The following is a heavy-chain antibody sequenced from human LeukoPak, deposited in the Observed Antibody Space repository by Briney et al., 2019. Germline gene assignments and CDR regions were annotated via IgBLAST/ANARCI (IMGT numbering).Heavy chain of an antibody. CDR2: ISYDGSNK. CDR1: GFTFSIYA. J-gene: IGHJ4*02. CDR3: ARVPYSGFLPTPDIAAAQLEDY. V-gene: IGHV3-30-3*01. D-gene: IGHD6-13*01. Sequence: LTGRSLRLSCAASGFTFSIYAMHWVRQAPGKGLEWVAVISYDGSNKYYADSVKGRFTISRDNSKNTLYLQMNSLRAEDTAVYYCARVPYSGFLPTPDIAAAQLEDYWGQGTLVTVSS.